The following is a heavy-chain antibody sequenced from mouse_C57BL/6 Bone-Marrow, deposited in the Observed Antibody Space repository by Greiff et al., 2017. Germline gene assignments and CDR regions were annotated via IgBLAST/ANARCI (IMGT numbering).Heavy chain of an antibody. D-gene: IGHD1-1*01. CDR1: GYTFTSYG. CDR2: IYPRSGNT. CDR3: AREGYYYGSSYFDY. V-gene: IGHV1-81*01. J-gene: IGHJ2*01. Sequence: QVHVKQSGAELARPGASVKLSCKASGYTFTSYGISWVKQRTGQGLEWIGEIYPRSGNTYYNEKFKGKATLTADKSSSTAYMELRSLTSEDSAVYFCAREGYYYGSSYFDYWGQGTTRTVSS.